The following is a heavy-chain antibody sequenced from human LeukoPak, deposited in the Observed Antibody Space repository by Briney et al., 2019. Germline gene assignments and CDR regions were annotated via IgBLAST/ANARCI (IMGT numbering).Heavy chain of an antibody. J-gene: IGHJ5*02. D-gene: IGHD7-27*01. CDR2: INGDSSAR. V-gene: IGHV3-48*04. CDR1: GFIFSNYA. CDR3: VKDRPNWATDH. Sequence: GGPLRLSCAASGFIFSNYAMNWVRQAPGKGLEWISYINGDSSARLYADSVKGRFTISRDNAKNSLYLQMNSLRAEDTALYYCVKDRPNWATDHWGQGTLVTVSS.